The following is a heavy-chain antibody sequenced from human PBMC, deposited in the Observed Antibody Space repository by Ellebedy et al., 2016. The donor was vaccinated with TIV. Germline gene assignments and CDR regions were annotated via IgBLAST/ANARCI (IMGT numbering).Heavy chain of an antibody. D-gene: IGHD3-10*01. CDR2: ISDNGSEK. Sequence: GGSLRLSXAASGFTFSNYPLHWVRQAPGKGLEWVAIISDNGSEKYYADSVKGRFTISRDNSKSTLYLQMNSLRDEDTAVYSCAGIGFGYPDYWGQGTLVTVSS. CDR1: GFTFSNYP. V-gene: IGHV3-30-3*01. J-gene: IGHJ4*02. CDR3: AGIGFGYPDY.